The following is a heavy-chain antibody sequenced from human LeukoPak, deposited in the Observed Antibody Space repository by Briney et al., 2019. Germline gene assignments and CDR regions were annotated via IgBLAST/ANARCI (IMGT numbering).Heavy chain of an antibody. CDR1: GGSISSGGYS. J-gene: IGHJ6*03. CDR2: IYYSGST. CDR3: ARRSRYLELSYYYYYMDV. D-gene: IGHD1-7*01. V-gene: IGHV4-30-4*07. Sequence: SETLSLTCAVSGGSISSGGYSWSWIRQPPGKGLEWIGYIYYSGSTYYNPSLKSRVTISVDKSKNQFSLKLSSVTAADTAVYYCARRSRYLELSYYYYYMDVWGKGTTVTVSS.